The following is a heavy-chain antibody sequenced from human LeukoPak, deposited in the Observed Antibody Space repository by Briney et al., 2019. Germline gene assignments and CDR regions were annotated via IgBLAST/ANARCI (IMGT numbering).Heavy chain of an antibody. CDR3: AKVISHYVNTYYYYMDV. Sequence: GSLIRSCAASGGTFSSYNMNWVGQAPGRGRQGVAYIISSSTRYYSDAVKGRFTISRDNAKNSLYLQMNSLRAEDTAVYYCAKVISHYVNTYYYYMDVWGKGPRVTVSS. D-gene: IGHD4-11*01. J-gene: IGHJ6*03. CDR1: GGTFSSYN. CDR2: IISSSTR. V-gene: IGHV3-48*01.